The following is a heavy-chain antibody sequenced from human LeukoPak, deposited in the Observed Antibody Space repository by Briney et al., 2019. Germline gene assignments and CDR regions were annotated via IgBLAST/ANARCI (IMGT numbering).Heavy chain of an antibody. CDR3: ARTYDFGRGPPGDAFDN. J-gene: IGHJ3*02. CDR2: IDARSGIT. D-gene: IGHD3-3*01. V-gene: IGHV3-48*01. Sequence: GGSLRLSCAASGFTVSSNYMSWVRQAPGKGPEWVSYIDARSGITYYADSVQGRFTLSRANARESVFLQMDSLRVDDTAVYYCARTYDFGRGPPGDAFDNWGPGTWVIVSS. CDR1: GFTVSSNY.